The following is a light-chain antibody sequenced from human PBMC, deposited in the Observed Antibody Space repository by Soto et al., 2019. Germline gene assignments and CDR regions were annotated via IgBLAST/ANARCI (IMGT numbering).Light chain of an antibody. J-gene: IGKJ1*01. Sequence: EIVLTQSPGTLSLSPGERATLSCRASQSVSSSYLAWYQQKPGQAPRLLIYGASSRATGIPDRFSGSGSGTDFTLTISRLEPEDFAVYYCHQWGGGPRTLGQGTKVEIK. V-gene: IGKV3-20*01. CDR2: GAS. CDR3: HQWGGGPRT. CDR1: QSVSSSY.